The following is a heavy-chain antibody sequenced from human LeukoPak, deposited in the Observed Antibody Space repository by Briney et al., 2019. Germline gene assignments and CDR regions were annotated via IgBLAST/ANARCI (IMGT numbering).Heavy chain of an antibody. V-gene: IGHV3-21*01. Sequence: GGSLRLSCAASGFTFSSYSMNWVRQAPGKGLEWVSSISSSSSYIHYADSVKGRFTISRDNAKNSLFLQMNSLRDADTAVYYCARVSNYHFDSWGQGILVTVSS. J-gene: IGHJ4*02. CDR3: ARVSNYHFDS. D-gene: IGHD4-11*01. CDR1: GFTFSSYS. CDR2: ISSSSSYI.